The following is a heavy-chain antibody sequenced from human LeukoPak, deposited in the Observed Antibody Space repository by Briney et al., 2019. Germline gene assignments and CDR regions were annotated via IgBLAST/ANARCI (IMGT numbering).Heavy chain of an antibody. CDR1: GYTFTSYY. Sequence: ASVSLSCKASGYTFTSYYMHWVRQARGQGLEWMGIINPSGGSTSHAQKFQGRVTMTRDTSTSTVYMELSSLRSEDTAVYYCARALGVHITMVLAYWGQGTLVTVSS. CDR3: ARALGVHITMVLAY. J-gene: IGHJ4*02. V-gene: IGHV1-46*01. D-gene: IGHD3-10*01. CDR2: INPSGGST.